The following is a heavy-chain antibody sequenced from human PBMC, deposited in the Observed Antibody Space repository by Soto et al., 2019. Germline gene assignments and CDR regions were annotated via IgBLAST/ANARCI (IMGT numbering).Heavy chain of an antibody. Sequence: SETLSLTCTVSGGSISSSSYYWGWIRQPPGKGLEWIGSIYYSGSTYYNPSLKSRVTISVDTSKNQFSLKLSSVTAADTAVYYCARVPVSRTILEWLLYPCYFDYWGQGTLVTVSS. V-gene: IGHV4-39*01. D-gene: IGHD3-3*01. CDR3: ARVPVSRTILEWLLYPCYFDY. CDR1: GGSISSSSYY. J-gene: IGHJ4*02. CDR2: IYYSGST.